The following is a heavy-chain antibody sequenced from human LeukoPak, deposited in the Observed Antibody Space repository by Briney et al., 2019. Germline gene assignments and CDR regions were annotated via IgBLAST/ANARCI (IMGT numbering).Heavy chain of an antibody. V-gene: IGHV4-59*12. CDR3: AANIVVVTPPDPFDI. D-gene: IGHD2-21*02. J-gene: IGHJ3*02. CDR1: GGSISNYY. Sequence: SETLSLTCTVSGGSISNYYWSWIRQPPGKGLELIGYIYYSGRTNYRSTNYNPSLNSRVTISVDKSKNQFSLKLSSVTAADTAVYYCAANIVVVTPPDPFDIWGQGTMVTVSS. CDR2: IYYSGRTNYRST.